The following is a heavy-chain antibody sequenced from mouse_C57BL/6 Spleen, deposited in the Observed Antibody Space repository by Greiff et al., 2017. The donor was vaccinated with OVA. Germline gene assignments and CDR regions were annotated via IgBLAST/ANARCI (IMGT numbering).Heavy chain of an antibody. CDR2: ISSGSSTI. CDR3: ASRGYYGSSDY. CDR1: GFTFSDYG. J-gene: IGHJ2*01. D-gene: IGHD1-1*01. V-gene: IGHV5-17*01. Sequence: EVQRVESGGGLVKPGGSLKLSCAASGFTFSDYGMHWVRQAPEKGLEWVAYISSGSSTIYYADTVKGRFPISRDNAKNTLFLQMTSLRSEETAMHYCASRGYYGSSDYWGQGTTLTVSS.